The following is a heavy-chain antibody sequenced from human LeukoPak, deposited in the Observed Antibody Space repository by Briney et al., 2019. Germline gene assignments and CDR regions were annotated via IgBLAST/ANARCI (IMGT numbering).Heavy chain of an antibody. D-gene: IGHD5-12*01. V-gene: IGHV4-59*12. CDR2: IYYGGST. CDR1: GGSISGFY. Sequence: SETLSLTCTVSGGSISGFYWSWVRQPPGKGLEWIAYIYYGGSTNYNPSLKSRVTISVDTSKNQFSLKLSSVTAADTAVYYCARGRRGYSGTYYYYGMDVWGQGTTVTVSS. CDR3: ARGRRGYSGTYYYYGMDV. J-gene: IGHJ6*02.